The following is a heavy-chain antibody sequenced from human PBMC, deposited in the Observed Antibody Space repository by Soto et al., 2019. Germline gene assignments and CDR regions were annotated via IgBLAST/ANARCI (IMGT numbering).Heavy chain of an antibody. CDR2: ISSNGGST. CDR3: ARDRGYSSGHPADV. V-gene: IGHV3-64*01. Sequence: EVQLVESGGGLVQPGGSLRLSCAASGFTFSTYAMHWVRQAPEKGLEYVSAISSNGGSTYYGNSVKGRFTISRDNSKNTLYLQMGSLRDDDMAVYYCARDRGYSSGHPADVWGQGTTVTVSS. D-gene: IGHD6-19*01. J-gene: IGHJ6*02. CDR1: GFTFSTYA.